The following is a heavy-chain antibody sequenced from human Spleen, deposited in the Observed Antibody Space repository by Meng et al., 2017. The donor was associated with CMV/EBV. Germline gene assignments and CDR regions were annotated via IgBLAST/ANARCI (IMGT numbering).Heavy chain of an antibody. J-gene: IGHJ3*02. CDR1: GGSVSSGSYY. D-gene: IGHD2-2*02. CDR3: ARYCSSTSCYRAFDI. CDR2: IYYSGST. V-gene: IGHV4-61*01. Sequence: SETLSLTCTVSGGSVSSGSYYWSWIRQPPGKGLEWIGYIYYSGSTNYNPSLKSRVTISVDTSKNQFSLTLSSVTAADTAVYYCARYCSSTSCYRAFDIWGQGTRVTVSS.